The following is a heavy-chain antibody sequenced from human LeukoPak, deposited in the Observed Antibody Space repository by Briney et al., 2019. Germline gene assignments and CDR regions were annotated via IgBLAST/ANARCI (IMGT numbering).Heavy chain of an antibody. V-gene: IGHV4-61*02. D-gene: IGHD1-26*01. Sequence: PSQTLSLTCTVSGGSLSSGSYYWGWIRQPAGKGLEGFGRIYTSGSTNYNPSLKSRVTISVDTSKNQFSLKLSSVTAADTAVYYCARGGSYQTRAFDIWGQGTMVTVSS. J-gene: IGHJ3*02. CDR2: IYTSGST. CDR1: GGSLSSGSYY. CDR3: ARGGSYQTRAFDI.